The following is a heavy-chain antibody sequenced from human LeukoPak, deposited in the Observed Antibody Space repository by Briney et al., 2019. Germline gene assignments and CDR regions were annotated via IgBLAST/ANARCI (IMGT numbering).Heavy chain of an antibody. D-gene: IGHD3-22*01. CDR3: ARDRAFYYDSSSYNFGDKGRSPSWFDP. V-gene: IGHV7-4-1*02. CDR1: GYPFNAYA. Sequence: GASVRVSCKASGYPFNAYAIHWMRQAPGQGFEWMGWINIYTGNPTYAQDFTGRFVFSLDTSVNTAYLQISSLKAEDTAVYYCARDRAFYYDSSSYNFGDKGRSPSWFDPWAREPWSPSPQ. CDR2: INIYTGNP. J-gene: IGHJ5*02.